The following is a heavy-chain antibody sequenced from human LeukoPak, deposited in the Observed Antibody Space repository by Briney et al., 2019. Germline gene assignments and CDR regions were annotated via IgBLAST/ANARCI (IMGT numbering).Heavy chain of an antibody. V-gene: IGHV1-69*13. J-gene: IGHJ1*01. D-gene: IGHD3-10*01. Sequence: SVKVSCKASGGTFSSYAISWVRQAPGQGLEWMGGIIPIFGTANYAQKFQGRVTITADESTSTAYMELSSLRSEDTAVYYCARVMVRGVIISYFQHWGQGTLITVSS. CDR1: GGTFSSYA. CDR3: ARVMVRGVIISYFQH. CDR2: IIPIFGTA.